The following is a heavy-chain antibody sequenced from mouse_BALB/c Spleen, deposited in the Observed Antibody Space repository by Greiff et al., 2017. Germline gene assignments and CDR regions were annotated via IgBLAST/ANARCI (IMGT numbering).Heavy chain of an antibody. Sequence: EVQLVESGPELVKPGASVKIPCKASGYTFTDYNMDWVKQSHGKSLEWIGDINPNNGGTIYNQKFKGKATLTVDKSSSTAYMELRSLTSEDTAVYNCARIKGGYQAWFAYWGQGTLVTVSA. J-gene: IGHJ3*01. CDR2: INPNNGGT. CDR3: ARIKGGYQAWFAY. CDR1: GYTFTDYN. V-gene: IGHV1-18*01. D-gene: IGHD2-2*01.